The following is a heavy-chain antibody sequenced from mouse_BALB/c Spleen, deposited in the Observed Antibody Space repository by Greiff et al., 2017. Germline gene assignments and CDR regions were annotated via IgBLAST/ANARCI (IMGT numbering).Heavy chain of an antibody. Sequence: EVKLMESGGGLVKPGGSLKLSCAASGFTFSSFGMHWVRQAPEKGLEWVAYISSGSSTIYYADTVKGRFTISRDNPKNTLFLQMTSLRSEDTAMYYCARSGTSGYYAMDYWGQGTSVTVSS. J-gene: IGHJ4*01. CDR1: GFTFSSFG. D-gene: IGHD3-2*02. CDR2: ISSGSSTI. V-gene: IGHV5-17*02. CDR3: ARSGTSGYYAMDY.